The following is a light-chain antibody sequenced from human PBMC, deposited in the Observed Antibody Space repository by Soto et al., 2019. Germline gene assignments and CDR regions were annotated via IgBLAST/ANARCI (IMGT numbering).Light chain of an antibody. CDR1: QGISSF. V-gene: IGKV1-9*01. Sequence: DIQVTQSPSSVSASVGDRVTITCRASQGISSFLAWYQQKPGKAPNLLIYAASTLQTGVPSRFSGGGSGTDFTLTIDNLQPEDFATYYCQQVDAYPSTFGGGTKVE. CDR2: AAS. CDR3: QQVDAYPST. J-gene: IGKJ4*01.